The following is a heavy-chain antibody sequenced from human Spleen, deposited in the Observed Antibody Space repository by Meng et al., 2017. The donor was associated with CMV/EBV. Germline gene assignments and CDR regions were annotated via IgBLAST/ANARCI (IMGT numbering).Heavy chain of an antibody. V-gene: IGHV1-2*02. Sequence: YTFTDYYMYWVRQAPGQGLEWMGWINPNSGGTYYAQKFQGRVTMTRDTSTSTVYMELRRLRSDDTAVYFCARVLITHYCDSCGYFDYWGQGTLVTVSS. J-gene: IGHJ4*02. CDR2: INPNSGGT. D-gene: IGHD3-22*01. CDR1: YTFTDYY. CDR3: ARVLITHYCDSCGYFDY.